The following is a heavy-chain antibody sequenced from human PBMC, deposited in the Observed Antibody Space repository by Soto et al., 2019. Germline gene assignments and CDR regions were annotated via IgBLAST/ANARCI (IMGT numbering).Heavy chain of an antibody. V-gene: IGHV3-33*01. Sequence: GGSLRLSCAASGFTFSSYGMHWVRQAPGKGLEWVAVIWYDGSNKYYADSVKGRFTISRDNSKNTLYLQMNSLRAEDTAVYYCAREGVDDIPGTGAFDIWGQGTMVTVSS. CDR1: GFTFSSYG. CDR3: AREGVDDIPGTGAFDI. J-gene: IGHJ3*02. CDR2: IWYDGSNK. D-gene: IGHD3-9*01.